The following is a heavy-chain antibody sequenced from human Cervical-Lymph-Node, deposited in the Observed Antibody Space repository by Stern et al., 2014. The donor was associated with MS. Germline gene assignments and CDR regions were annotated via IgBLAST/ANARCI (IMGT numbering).Heavy chain of an antibody. J-gene: IGHJ4*02. CDR1: GGSISSGGYY. CDR3: ARVSYDFWSGYYAFDY. D-gene: IGHD3-3*01. CDR2: IYYSGSP. Sequence: QLQLQESGPGLVKPSQTLSLTCTVSGGSISSGGYYWSWIRQHPGKGLEWIGYIYYSGSPYYNPSLKSRVTISVDTSKNQFSLKLSSVTAADTAVYYCARVSYDFWSGYYAFDYWGQGTLVTVSS. V-gene: IGHV4-31*03.